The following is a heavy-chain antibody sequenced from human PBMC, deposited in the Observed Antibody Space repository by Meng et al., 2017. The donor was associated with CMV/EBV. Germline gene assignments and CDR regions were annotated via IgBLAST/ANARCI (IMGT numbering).Heavy chain of an antibody. Sequence: GASLKISCAASRFTFSSYWMHWVRQAPGKGLVWVSRSNSDGSSTSYAESVKGRFTISRDNAKNTLYLQMSSLRAEDTAVYYCARDRRWSGYYRHNWFDPWGQGTLVTVSS. J-gene: IGHJ5*02. CDR3: ARDRRWSGYYRHNWFDP. D-gene: IGHD3-3*01. V-gene: IGHV3-74*01. CDR1: RFTFSSYW. CDR2: SNSDGSST.